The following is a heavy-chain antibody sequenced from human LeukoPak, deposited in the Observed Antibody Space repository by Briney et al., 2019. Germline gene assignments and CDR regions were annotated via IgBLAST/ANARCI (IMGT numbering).Heavy chain of an antibody. Sequence: ASVKVSCKASGYTFTGYYMHWVRQAPGQGLEWMGWINPNSGGTNYAQKFQGRVTMTRDTSISTAYMELSRLRSDDTAVYYCARDLHNWNYLQYYFDYWGQGTLVTVSS. CDR1: GYTFTGYY. CDR3: ARDLHNWNYLQYYFDY. D-gene: IGHD1-7*01. CDR2: INPNSGGT. V-gene: IGHV1-2*02. J-gene: IGHJ4*02.